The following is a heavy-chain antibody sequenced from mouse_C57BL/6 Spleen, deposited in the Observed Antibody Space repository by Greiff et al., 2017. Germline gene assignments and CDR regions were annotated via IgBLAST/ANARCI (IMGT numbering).Heavy chain of an antibody. Sequence: EVQRVESGPGLVKPSQSLSLTCSVTGYSITSGYYWNWIRQFPGNKLEWMGYISYDGINNYNPSLKNRISITRDPSKNQFFLKLNSVTTEDTATYYSARDYYGSSYEAYWGQGTLVTVSA. V-gene: IGHV3-6*01. CDR2: ISYDGIN. D-gene: IGHD1-1*01. J-gene: IGHJ3*01. CDR3: ARDYYGSSYEAY. CDR1: GYSITSGYY.